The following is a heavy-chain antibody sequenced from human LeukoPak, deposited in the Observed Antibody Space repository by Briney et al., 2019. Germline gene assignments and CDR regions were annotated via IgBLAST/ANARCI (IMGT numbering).Heavy chain of an antibody. CDR2: VCYNGST. Sequence: SETLSLTCTVSGGSISSYCWCWIWLPPGAGLERNGIVCYNGSTSYNHSLNLRVNITVDMYKNKYYLKLNSVTAADTAVYYCARDAPPGVWFGELSTRSDAFDIWARGPMVTVSS. CDR1: GGSISSYC. D-gene: IGHD3-10*01. CDR3: ARDAPPGVWFGELSTRSDAFDI. V-gene: IGHV4-59*13. J-gene: IGHJ3*02.